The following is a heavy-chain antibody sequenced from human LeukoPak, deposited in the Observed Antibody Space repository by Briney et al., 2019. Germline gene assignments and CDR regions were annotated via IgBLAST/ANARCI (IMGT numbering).Heavy chain of an antibody. Sequence: SWIRQPPGKGLEWVSYISSSGGSIYYADSVKGRFTISRDNAKNSLYLQMNTLRADDTAVYYCARASVVTSPFDYWGQGTLVTVSS. J-gene: IGHJ4*02. CDR2: ISSSGGSI. V-gene: IGHV3-11*01. D-gene: IGHD4-23*01. CDR3: ARASVVTSPFDY.